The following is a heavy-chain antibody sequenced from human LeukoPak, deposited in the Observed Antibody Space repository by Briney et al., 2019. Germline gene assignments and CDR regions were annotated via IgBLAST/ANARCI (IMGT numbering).Heavy chain of an antibody. CDR3: ARGRVPGGD. CDR1: DGSISNYF. CDR2: IYYNGET. D-gene: IGHD3-16*01. Sequence: SETLSLTCTVSDGSISNYFWSWIRQAPGKGLEWIGYIYYNGETNCNPSLKSRISISVDTPKSQFSLKLSSVTAADTAVYYCARGRVPGGDWGQGTLVTVSS. J-gene: IGHJ4*02. V-gene: IGHV4-59*01.